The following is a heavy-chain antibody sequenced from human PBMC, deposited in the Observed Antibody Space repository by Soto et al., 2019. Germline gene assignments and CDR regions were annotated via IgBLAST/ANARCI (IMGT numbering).Heavy chain of an antibody. CDR2: MNPKSGNT. D-gene: IGHD6-13*01. Sequence: ASVKVSFKASGYTFTSYDINWVRQATGQGLEWMGWMNPKSGNTGYAQKFQGRVTMTRNTSISTAYMELSSLRSEDTAVYYCARGRTVRSGNWNYGIAAAGPGYWGQGTLVTVSS. CDR1: GYTFTSYD. J-gene: IGHJ4*02. CDR3: ARGRTVRSGNWNYGIAAAGPGY. V-gene: IGHV1-8*01.